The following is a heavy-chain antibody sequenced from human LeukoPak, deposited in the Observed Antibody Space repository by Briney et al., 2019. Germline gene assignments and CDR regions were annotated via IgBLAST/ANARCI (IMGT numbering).Heavy chain of an antibody. CDR3: ANMKGVVEYYYDSSGYYEKDNWFDP. J-gene: IGHJ5*02. CDR2: IIPILGIA. V-gene: IGHV1-69*04. D-gene: IGHD3-22*01. CDR1: GGTFSSNA. Sequence: SVKVSCKASGGTFSSNAISWGRQAPGQGLEWMGRIIPILGIANYAQKFQGRVTITADKSTSTAYMELSSLRSEDTAVYYCANMKGVVEYYYDSSGYYEKDNWFDPWGQGTLVTVSS.